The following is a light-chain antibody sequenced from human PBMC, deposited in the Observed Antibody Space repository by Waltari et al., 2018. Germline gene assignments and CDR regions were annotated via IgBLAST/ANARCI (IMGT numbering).Light chain of an antibody. CDR3: QQYDSIVLT. Sequence: EIVLTQSPGTLSLAPGERATLSCRASQSVSNHFLNWYQQKPGQAPRLLIYGASSRATGIPDRFSGSGSGTDFTLTISRLEPEDFAVYYCQQYDSIVLTFGGGTKVEI. CDR2: GAS. J-gene: IGKJ4*01. CDR1: QSVSNHF. V-gene: IGKV3-20*01.